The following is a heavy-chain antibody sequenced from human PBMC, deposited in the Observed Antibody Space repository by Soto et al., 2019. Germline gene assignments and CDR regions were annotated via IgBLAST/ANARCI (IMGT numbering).Heavy chain of an antibody. J-gene: IGHJ2*01. CDR1: GGSISSGGNY. D-gene: IGHD2-15*01. Sequence: QVQLQESDPGLVKPSQTLSLTCTVSGGSISSGGNYWSWIRQHPGKGLEWIGYIYYSGSTYYNPSLKSRVTISVDTSKNQFSVKLSSVTAADTAVYYCARDPSVANYWYFDLWGRGTLVTVSS. CDR2: IYYSGST. V-gene: IGHV4-31*03. CDR3: ARDPSVANYWYFDL.